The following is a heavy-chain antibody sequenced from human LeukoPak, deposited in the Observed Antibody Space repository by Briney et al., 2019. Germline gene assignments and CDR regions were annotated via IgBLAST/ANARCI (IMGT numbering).Heavy chain of an antibody. CDR1: GCGFTSYW. D-gene: IGHD1-1*01. Sequence: GASLQISCKGSGCGFTSYWIGWGRRMPGKGLEGMGIIYPGDSDTRYSPSFQGQVTISADKSISTAYLQWSSLKASDTAMYYCARRYAACGMDVWGQGTTVTVSS. CDR3: ARRYAACGMDV. V-gene: IGHV5-51*01. J-gene: IGHJ6*02. CDR2: IYPGDSDT.